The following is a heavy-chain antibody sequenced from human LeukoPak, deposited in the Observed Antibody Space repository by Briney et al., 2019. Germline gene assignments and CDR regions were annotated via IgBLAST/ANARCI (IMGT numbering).Heavy chain of an antibody. D-gene: IGHD5-24*01. CDR2: ISYDGNNV. CDR1: GFSFSDYA. CDR3: ANLPRDGYNFDF. V-gene: IGHV3-30*18. Sequence: GGSLRLSCAASGFSFSDYAMNWVRQAPGKGLEWVAHISYDGNNVLYADFVRGRSTISRDTSKNTLFLQMNSLRAEDTAVYYCANLPRDGYNFDFWGQGTLVTVSS. J-gene: IGHJ4*02.